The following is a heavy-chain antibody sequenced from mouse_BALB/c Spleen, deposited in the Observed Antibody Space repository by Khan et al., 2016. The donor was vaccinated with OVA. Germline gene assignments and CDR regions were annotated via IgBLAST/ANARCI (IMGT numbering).Heavy chain of an antibody. D-gene: IGHD2-4*01. CDR3: AREGLRGVAMDY. CDR1: GYTFTSYD. J-gene: IGHJ4*01. Sequence: QVQLKESGPELVKPGALVKISCKASGYTFTSYDINWVMQRPGQGLEWIGWIYPGDDSTKYNEKFKDKATLTADTSSSTAYMQLSSLTSDNSAVNCGAREGLRGVAMDYWGQGTSVTVSS. V-gene: IGHV1S56*01. CDR2: IYPGDDST.